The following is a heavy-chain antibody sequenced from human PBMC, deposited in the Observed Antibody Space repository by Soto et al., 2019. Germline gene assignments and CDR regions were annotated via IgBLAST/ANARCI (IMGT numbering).Heavy chain of an antibody. J-gene: IGHJ3*02. D-gene: IGHD3-22*01. CDR3: ARDIRNAYYYDSSGYYGHDAFDI. Sequence: EVQLVESGGGLIQPGGSLTLSCAASGFTVSSNYMSWVRQAPGKGLEWVSVIYSGGSTYYADSVKGRFTISRDNSKNTLYLQMNSLRAEDTAVYYCARDIRNAYYYDSSGYYGHDAFDIWGQGTMVTVSS. CDR2: IYSGGST. V-gene: IGHV3-53*01. CDR1: GFTVSSNY.